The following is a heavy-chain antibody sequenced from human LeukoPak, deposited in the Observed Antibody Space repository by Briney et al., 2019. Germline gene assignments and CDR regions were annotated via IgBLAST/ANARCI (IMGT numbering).Heavy chain of an antibody. V-gene: IGHV3-30*02. D-gene: IGHD2-15*01. CDR3: AAAGLGVAHWFSS. CDR1: GVSLSSYG. CDR2: LPYDGSYN. J-gene: IGHJ5*01. Sequence: GGSLRLSCEVSGVSLSSYGMHWVRQAPGKGLEWVAWLPYDGSYNSTAASLKGRFAVSKDISKNTLYLDMDSLTPEDTAVYYCAAAGLGVAHWFSSWGQGTLVIVSS.